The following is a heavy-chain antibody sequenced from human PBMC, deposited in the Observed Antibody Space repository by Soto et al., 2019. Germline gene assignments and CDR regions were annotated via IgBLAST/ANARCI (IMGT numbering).Heavy chain of an antibody. V-gene: IGHV1-69*08. CDR3: ATDKYGAGRVGVHS. CDR2: IVPTLRIT. D-gene: IGHD1-26*01. Sequence: QVQLVQSGAEVKKPGASLRVSCETSGGTSTIYTITWVRQAPGQGLQWMGRIVPTLRITNYAQEFQGRLPTTADASTRTAHIELTSLTSEDTAVYYCATDKYGAGRVGVHSWGQGTLVTVSS. J-gene: IGHJ5*02. CDR1: GGTSTIYT.